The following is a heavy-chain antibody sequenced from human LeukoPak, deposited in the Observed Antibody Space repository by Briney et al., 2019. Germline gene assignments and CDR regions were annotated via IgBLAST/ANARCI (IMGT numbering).Heavy chain of an antibody. V-gene: IGHV3-30*18. CDR1: GFTFSSYG. CDR3: AKGPQYYDSSGYYPHAFDI. CDR2: ISYDGSNK. D-gene: IGHD3-22*01. Sequence: GGSLRLSCAASGFTFSSYGMHWVRQAPGKGLEWVAVISYDGSNKYYADSVKGRFTISRDNSKNTLYLQMNSLRAEDTAVYYCAKGPQYYDSSGYYPHAFDIWGQGTMVTVSS. J-gene: IGHJ3*02.